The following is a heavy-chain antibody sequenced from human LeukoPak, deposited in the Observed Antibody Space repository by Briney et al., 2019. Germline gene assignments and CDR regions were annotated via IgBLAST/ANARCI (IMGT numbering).Heavy chain of an antibody. J-gene: IGHJ1*01. D-gene: IGHD5-12*01. Sequence: GGSLRLSCAASGFTFSSYSMTWVRQAPGKGLEWVSYISSSSSTIYYADSVKGRFTISRDNSKNTLYLQMSSLRAEDTAVYYCAVSQAQRWLQTSGYFQHWGQGTLVTVSS. V-gene: IGHV3-48*01. CDR2: ISSSSSTI. CDR1: GFTFSSYS. CDR3: AVSQAQRWLQTSGYFQH.